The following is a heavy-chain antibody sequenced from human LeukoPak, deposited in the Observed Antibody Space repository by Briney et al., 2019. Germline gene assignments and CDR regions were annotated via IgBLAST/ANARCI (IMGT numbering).Heavy chain of an antibody. J-gene: IGHJ4*02. CDR1: GGSISSHY. CDR3: ARGILAARRGGDLDY. CDR2: IYYSGST. D-gene: IGHD6-6*01. Sequence: PSETLSFTGTVSGGSISSHYWSWIRQPPGKGLEWIGYIYYSGSTNYNPSLKSRVTISVDTSKNQFSLKMTTVTAADTAVYYCARGILAARRGGDLDYWGQGTLVTVSS. V-gene: IGHV4-59*11.